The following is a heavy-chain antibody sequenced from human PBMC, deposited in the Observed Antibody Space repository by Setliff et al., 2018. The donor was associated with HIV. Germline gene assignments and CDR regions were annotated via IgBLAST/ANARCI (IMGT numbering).Heavy chain of an antibody. V-gene: IGHV4-59*11. D-gene: IGHD4-17*01. CDR1: GPSINIHY. J-gene: IGHJ4*02. Sequence: SETLSLTCTVSGPSINIHYWSWIRQSPGKGFEWIGYIYSTGSTNYNPSLQSRVTISMVASRNQFSLKVTSVTAADTAVYYCAKGAGLYGDYTFDHWGQGRQVTVSS. CDR3: AKGAGLYGDYTFDH. CDR2: IYSTGST.